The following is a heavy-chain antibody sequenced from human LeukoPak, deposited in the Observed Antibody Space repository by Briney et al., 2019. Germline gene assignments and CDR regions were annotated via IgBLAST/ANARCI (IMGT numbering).Heavy chain of an antibody. D-gene: IGHD2-2*01. J-gene: IGHJ4*02. Sequence: ASVKVSCKASGYTFTSYGINWVRQATGQGLEWMGWMNPNSGNRGYAQRFQGRVTITRNTSISTAYMELSSLRPEDTAVYYCARGSASAASFDYWGQGTLVTVSP. V-gene: IGHV1-8*03. CDR1: GYTFTSYG. CDR3: ARGSASAASFDY. CDR2: MNPNSGNR.